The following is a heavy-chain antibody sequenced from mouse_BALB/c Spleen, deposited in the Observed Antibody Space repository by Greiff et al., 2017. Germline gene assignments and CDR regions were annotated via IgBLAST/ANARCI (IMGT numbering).Heavy chain of an antibody. CDR1: GFTFSSFG. D-gene: IGHD2-1*01. CDR3: ARDYGKD. CDR2: ISSGSSTI. J-gene: IGHJ2*01. V-gene: IGHV5-17*02. Sequence: EVHLVESGGGLVQPGGSRKLSCAASGFTFSSFGMHWVRQAPEKGLEWVAYISSGSSTIYYADTVKGRFTISRDNPKNTLFLQMTSLRSEDTAMYYCARDYGKDWGQGTTLTVAS.